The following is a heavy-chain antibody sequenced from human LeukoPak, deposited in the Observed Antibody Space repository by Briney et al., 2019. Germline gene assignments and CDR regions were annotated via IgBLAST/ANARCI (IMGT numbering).Heavy chain of an antibody. CDR2: IYTSGNT. CDR3: ARGPYKYDGSGAFDI. D-gene: IGHD3-22*01. J-gene: IGHJ3*02. V-gene: IGHV4-61*02. Sequence: PSETLSLTCTVSGDSISSGNYYWSWIRQPAGKGLEWIGRIYTSGNTNYNPSLKSRVTISVDTSKNQFSLKLTSVTAADTALYYCARGPYKYDGSGAFDIWGQGTMVTVSS. CDR1: GDSISSGNYY.